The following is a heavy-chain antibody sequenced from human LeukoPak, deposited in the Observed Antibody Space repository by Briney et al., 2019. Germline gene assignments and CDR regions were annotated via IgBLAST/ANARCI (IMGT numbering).Heavy chain of an antibody. CDR1: RGTLSSDA. V-gene: IGHV1-69*05. Sequence: SVKASCKASRGTLSSDATSWVRQGPGQGLEWMGGIIPIFGTANYAQKFQGRVTITTDESTSTAYMELSSLRSEDTAVYYCARGPYYYYMDVWGKETTVTVSS. J-gene: IGHJ6*03. CDR3: ARGPYYYYMDV. CDR2: IIPIFGTA.